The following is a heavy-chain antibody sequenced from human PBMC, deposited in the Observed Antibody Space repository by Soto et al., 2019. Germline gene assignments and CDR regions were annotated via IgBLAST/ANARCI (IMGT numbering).Heavy chain of an antibody. J-gene: IGHJ6*03. CDR2: IYYSGST. V-gene: IGHV4-59*08. CDR3: XXXXXXXAAAEYYYYYYMDV. D-gene: IGHD6-13*01. Sequence: WIGYIYYSGSTNYNPSLKSRVTISVDTSKNQFSLKLSSVTAADTAVYYCXXXXXXXAAAEYYYYYYMDVWGKGTTVTVSS.